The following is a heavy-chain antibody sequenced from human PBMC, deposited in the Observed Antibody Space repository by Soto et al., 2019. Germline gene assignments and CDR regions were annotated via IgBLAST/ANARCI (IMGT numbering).Heavy chain of an antibody. D-gene: IGHD3-3*01. CDR2: ISYDGSNK. CDR1: GFTFSSYG. V-gene: IGHV3-30*18. J-gene: IGHJ6*02. Sequence: QPGGSLRLSCVASGFTFSSYGMHWVRQAPGKGLEWVAVISYDGSNKYYADSVKGRFTISRDNSKNTLYLQMNSLRADDTAVYYCAKDPVLRFLEWSTPGGYGMDVWGQGTTVTVSS. CDR3: AKDPVLRFLEWSTPGGYGMDV.